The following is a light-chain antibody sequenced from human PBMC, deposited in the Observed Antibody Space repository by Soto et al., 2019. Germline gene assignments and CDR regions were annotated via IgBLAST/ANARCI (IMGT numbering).Light chain of an antibody. CDR2: AAS. J-gene: IGKJ3*01. CDR3: QKYGSSAGFA. CDR1: QSVSSSS. V-gene: IGKV3-20*01. Sequence: EIVLTQSPGTLSLSPGERATRSCRASQSVSSSSLAWYRQKPGQAPRLLIYAASSRATGIPDRFSGSGSGADYSRATSRLEPEDFAVYYCQKYGSSAGFAFGPGTKGDT.